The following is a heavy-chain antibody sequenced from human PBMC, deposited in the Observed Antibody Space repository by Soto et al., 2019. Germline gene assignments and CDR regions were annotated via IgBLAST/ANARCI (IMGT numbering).Heavy chain of an antibody. CDR2: ITSSSSYI. CDR3: VRARSTDSRPDY. CDR1: GFTFSLYS. J-gene: IGHJ4*02. D-gene: IGHD3-22*01. V-gene: IGHV3-21*01. Sequence: PGGSLRLSCAASGFTFSLYSMIWVRQAPGKGLEWVESITSSSSYIYYEDSLKGRFTISRDNAKNSLFLQLDSLRAEDTAVYFCVRARSTDSRPDYWGQGTLVTVSS.